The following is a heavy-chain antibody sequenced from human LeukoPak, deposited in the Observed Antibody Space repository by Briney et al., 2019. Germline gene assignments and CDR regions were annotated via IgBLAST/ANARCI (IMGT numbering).Heavy chain of an antibody. Sequence: GGSLRLSCAASGFTFSSYGMHWVRQAPGKGLEWVAFIRYDGSNKSVKGRFTISRDNSKNSLYLQMNSLRAEDTAVYYCAELGITMIGGVWGKGTTVTISS. CDR2: IRYDGSNK. V-gene: IGHV3-30*02. CDR3: AELGITMIGGV. CDR1: GFTFSSYG. D-gene: IGHD3-10*02. J-gene: IGHJ6*04.